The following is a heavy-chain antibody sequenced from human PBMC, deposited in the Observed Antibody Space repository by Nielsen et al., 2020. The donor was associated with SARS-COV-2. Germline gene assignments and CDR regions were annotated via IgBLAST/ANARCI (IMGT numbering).Heavy chain of an antibody. D-gene: IGHD5-12*01. V-gene: IGHV3-23*01. CDR2: ISGSGGST. CDR3: AREGPRGYSGYGIAGGGEPFAS. Sequence: WLRQPPGKGLEWVSAISGSGGSTYYADSVKGRFTISRDNSKNTLYLQMNSLRSEDTAVYYCAREGPRGYSGYGIAGGGEPFASWGQGTLVTVSS. J-gene: IGHJ4*02.